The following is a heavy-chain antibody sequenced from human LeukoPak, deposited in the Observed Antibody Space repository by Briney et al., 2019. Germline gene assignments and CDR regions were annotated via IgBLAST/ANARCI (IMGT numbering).Heavy chain of an antibody. V-gene: IGHV3-30*18. CDR2: ISYDGSNK. D-gene: IGHD3-22*01. J-gene: IGHJ4*02. CDR3: AKLYDSSGYYYFDY. CDR1: GFTFSSYG. Sequence: GGSLRLSCAASGFTFSSYGMHWVRQAPGKGLEWVAVISYDGSNKYYADSVKGRFTISRDNSKNMLYLQMNSLRAEDTAVYYCAKLYDSSGYYYFDYWGQGTLVTVSS.